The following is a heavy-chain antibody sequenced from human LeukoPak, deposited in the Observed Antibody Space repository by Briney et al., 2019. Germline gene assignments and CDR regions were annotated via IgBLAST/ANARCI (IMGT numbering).Heavy chain of an antibody. Sequence: KSGGSLRLSCAASGFTFSSYSMNWVRQAPGKGLEWVSSISSSSSYIYYADSVKGRFTISRDNTKNSLFLQMNSLRAEDTAIYYCARDLGGSYFGSTNFDHWGQGTLVTVSS. CDR3: ARDLGGSYFGSTNFDH. D-gene: IGHD1-26*01. V-gene: IGHV3-21*04. CDR1: GFTFSSYS. J-gene: IGHJ5*02. CDR2: ISSSSSYI.